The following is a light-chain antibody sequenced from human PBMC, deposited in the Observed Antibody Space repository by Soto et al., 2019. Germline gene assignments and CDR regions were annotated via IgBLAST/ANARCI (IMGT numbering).Light chain of an antibody. CDR1: SSNIGSNT. CDR3: AAWDDSLNGVV. CDR2: SNN. V-gene: IGLV1-44*01. Sequence: QSVLPQPPSASGTPGQRVTIACSGSSSNIGSNTVNWYQQLPGTAPKVLIYSNNQRPSGVPDRFSGSKSATSASLAISGLQSDDEAEYYCAAWDDSLNGVVFGGGTKLTVL. J-gene: IGLJ2*01.